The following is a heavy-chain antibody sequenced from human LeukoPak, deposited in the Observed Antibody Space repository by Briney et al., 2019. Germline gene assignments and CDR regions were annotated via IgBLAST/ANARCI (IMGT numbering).Heavy chain of an antibody. CDR2: ISAYNGNT. J-gene: IGHJ4*02. CDR3: ARDRTSLGYCSSTSCYLVFDY. V-gene: IGHV1-18*01. Sequence: ASVKVSCKASGYTFTSYGISWVQQAPGQGLEWMGWISAYNGNTNYAQKLQGRVTMTTDTSTSTAYMELRSLRSDDTAVYYCARDRTSLGYCSSTSCYLVFDYWGQGTLVTVSS. CDR1: GYTFTSYG. D-gene: IGHD2-2*01.